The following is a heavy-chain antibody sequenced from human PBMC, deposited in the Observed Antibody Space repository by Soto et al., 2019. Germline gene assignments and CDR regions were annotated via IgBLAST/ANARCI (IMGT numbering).Heavy chain of an antibody. CDR2: ISYDGSNK. Sequence: SLRLSCAASGFTFSSYAMHWGRQAPGKGLEWVAVISYDGSNKYYADSVKGRFTISRDNSKNTLYLQMNSLRAEDTAVYYCARVLGSAQYYYYGMDVWGQGTTVTVSS. V-gene: IGHV3-30-3*01. CDR1: GFTFSSYA. J-gene: IGHJ6*02. CDR3: ARVLGSAQYYYYGMDV.